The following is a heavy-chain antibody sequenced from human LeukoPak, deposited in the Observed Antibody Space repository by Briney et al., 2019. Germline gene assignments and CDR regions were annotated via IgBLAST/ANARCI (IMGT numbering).Heavy chain of an antibody. CDR1: GFTVSKNY. V-gene: IGHV3-66*02. CDR3: ARDFDAFDI. Sequence: GGSLRLSCTASGFTVSKNYMSWVRQAPGKGLEWVSVIYSGGSTYYADSVKGRFAISRDNSKNTLYLQMNSLRTEDTAVYYCARDFDAFDIWAQGTMVTVSS. J-gene: IGHJ3*02. D-gene: IGHD3-3*01. CDR2: IYSGGST.